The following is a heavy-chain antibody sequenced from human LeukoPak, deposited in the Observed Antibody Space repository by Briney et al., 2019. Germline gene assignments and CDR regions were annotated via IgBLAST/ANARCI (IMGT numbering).Heavy chain of an antibody. D-gene: IGHD3-22*01. CDR1: GFTLDDYA. J-gene: IGHJ3*02. CDR2: ISGDGGST. Sequence: GGSLRLSCAASGFTLDDYAMHWVRQAPGKGLEWVSLISGDGGSTYYAESVKGRFTISRDNSKNILYLQMYSLRIEDIALYYCAKSRRSLNCYDSSGYSDDFDIWGQGTMVTVSS. CDR3: AKSRRSLNCYDSSGYSDDFDI. V-gene: IGHV3-43*02.